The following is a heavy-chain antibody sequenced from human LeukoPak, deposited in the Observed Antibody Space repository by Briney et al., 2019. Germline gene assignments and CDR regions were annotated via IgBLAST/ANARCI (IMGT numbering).Heavy chain of an antibody. CDR1: GGSFSGYY. CDR3: ARVTREWLLWSWFDP. Sequence: PSETLSLTCAVYGGSFSGYYWSWIRQPPGKGLEWIGRIYTSGSTNYNPSLKSRVTISVAPSQNTIPLTLSSVTAADTAVYSCARVTREWLLWSWFDPWGQGTLVTVSS. J-gene: IGHJ5*02. CDR2: IYTSGST. D-gene: IGHD3-3*01. V-gene: IGHV4-4*08.